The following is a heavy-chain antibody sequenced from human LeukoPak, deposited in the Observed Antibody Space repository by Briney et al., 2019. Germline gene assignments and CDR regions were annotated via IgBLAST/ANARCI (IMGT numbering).Heavy chain of an antibody. V-gene: IGHV3-23*01. CDR2: ITGSAGST. J-gene: IGHJ4*02. CDR1: GFTFSDYY. CDR3: AKSSYYDSSGYYREYYFDY. Sequence: GGSLRLSCVASGFTFSDYYMSWIRQAPGKGLEWVSGITGSAGSTHYADSVKGRFTISRDNTKNTLYLQMNSLRAEDTAIYYCAKSSYYDSSGYYREYYFDYWGQGTLVTVSS. D-gene: IGHD3-22*01.